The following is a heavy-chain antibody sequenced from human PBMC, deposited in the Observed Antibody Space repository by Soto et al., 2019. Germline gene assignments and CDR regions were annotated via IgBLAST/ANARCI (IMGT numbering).Heavy chain of an antibody. CDR1: GFTFSSYA. CDR2: ISYDGSNK. V-gene: IGHV3-30-3*01. Sequence: QVQLVESGGGVVQPGRSLRLSCAASGFTFSSYAMHWVRQAPGKGLEWVAVISYDGSNKYYADSVKGRFTISRDNSNNTLYLQMNSLRAEDTAVYYCARDQHETAMVSLYYYYDGMDVWGQGTTVTVSS. CDR3: ARDQHETAMVSLYYYYDGMDV. D-gene: IGHD5-18*01. J-gene: IGHJ6*02.